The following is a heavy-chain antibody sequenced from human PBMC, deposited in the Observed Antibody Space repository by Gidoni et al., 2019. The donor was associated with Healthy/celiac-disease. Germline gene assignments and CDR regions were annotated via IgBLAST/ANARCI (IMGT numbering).Heavy chain of an antibody. Sequence: QVQLQESGPGLVKPSETLSLTCTVSGYSISSGYYWGWIRQPPGKGLEWIGSIYHSGSTYYNPSLKSRVTISVDTSKNQFSLKLSSVTAADTAVYYCARLDVVEVAATVSYGMDVWGQGTTVTVSS. J-gene: IGHJ6*02. CDR2: IYHSGST. CDR3: ARLDVVEVAATVSYGMDV. D-gene: IGHD2-15*01. V-gene: IGHV4-38-2*02. CDR1: GYSISSGYY.